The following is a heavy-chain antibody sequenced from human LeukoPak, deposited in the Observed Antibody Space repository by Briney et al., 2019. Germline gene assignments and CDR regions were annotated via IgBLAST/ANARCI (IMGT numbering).Heavy chain of an antibody. V-gene: IGHV3-23*01. J-gene: IGHJ4*02. CDR1: GFTFSSYA. CDR2: ISGSGGST. D-gene: IGHD6-19*01. CDR3: AKVFSAYSSGWYEYYDY. Sequence: PGGSLRLSCAASGFTFSSYAMSWVRQAPGKGLEWVSAISGSGGSTYYADSVKGRFTISRDNSKNTLYLQMNSLRAEDTAVYYCAKVFSAYSSGWYEYYDYWGQGTLVTVSP.